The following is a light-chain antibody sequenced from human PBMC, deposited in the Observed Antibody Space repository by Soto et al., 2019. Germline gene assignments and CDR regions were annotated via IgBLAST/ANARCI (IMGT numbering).Light chain of an antibody. CDR1: SSDVGGYNY. CDR3: SSYTSSSTYV. J-gene: IGLJ1*01. CDR2: EVS. V-gene: IGLV2-14*01. Sequence: ALTQPASVSGSPGQSITISCTGTSSDVGGYNYVSWYQQHPGKAPKLMIYEVSNRPSGVSNRFSGSKSGNTASQTISGLQAEDEADYYCSSYTSSSTYVFGTGTKLTVL.